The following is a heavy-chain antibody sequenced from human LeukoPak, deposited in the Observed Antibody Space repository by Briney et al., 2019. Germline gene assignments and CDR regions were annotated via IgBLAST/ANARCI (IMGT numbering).Heavy chain of an antibody. CDR1: GGSFSGYY. Sequence: PSETLSLTCAVYGGSFSGYYWSWVRQPPGKGLEWIGEINHSGSTNYNPSLKSRVTISVDTSKNQFSLKLSSVTAADTAVYYCARRITMIVVVSTNEAFDIWGQGTMVTVSS. V-gene: IGHV4-34*01. D-gene: IGHD3-22*01. CDR3: ARRITMIVVVSTNEAFDI. J-gene: IGHJ3*02. CDR2: INHSGST.